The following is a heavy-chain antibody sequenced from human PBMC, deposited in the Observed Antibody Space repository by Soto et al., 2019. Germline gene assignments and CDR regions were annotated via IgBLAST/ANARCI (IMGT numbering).Heavy chain of an antibody. CDR2: IYYSGST. V-gene: IGHV4-59*11. CDR1: GGSISSHY. CDR3: ARDRGLGSWWGEFDY. D-gene: IGHD3-10*01. Sequence: QVQLQESGPGLVKPSETLSLTCTVSGGSISSHYWSWIRQPPGKGLEWVGHIYYSGSTNYNPSLKSRVTMSVDTSKNQLSLKLSSVTAADTAVYYCARDRGLGSWWGEFDYWGQGTLVTVSS. J-gene: IGHJ4*02.